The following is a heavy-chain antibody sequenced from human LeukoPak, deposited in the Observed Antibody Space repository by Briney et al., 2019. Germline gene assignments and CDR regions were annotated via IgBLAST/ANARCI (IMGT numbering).Heavy chain of an antibody. V-gene: IGHV1-8*01. Sequence: ASVKVSCKASGYTFTSYDINWVRQATGQGLEWMGWMNPNSGNTGYAQKFQGRVTMTRNTSISTAYMELSSLRSEDTAVYFCARTGPANYYYYYMDVWGKGTTVTVSS. CDR2: MNPNSGNT. D-gene: IGHD2-2*01. CDR3: ARTGPANYYYYYMDV. CDR1: GYTFTSYD. J-gene: IGHJ6*03.